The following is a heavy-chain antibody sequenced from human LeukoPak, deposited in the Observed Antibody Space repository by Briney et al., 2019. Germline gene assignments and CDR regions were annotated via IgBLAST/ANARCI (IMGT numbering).Heavy chain of an antibody. Sequence: SETLSLTCAVYGGSFSGYYWSWIRQPPGKGLEWIGEINHSGSTNYNPSLKSRVSISIDTSKNQFSLILSSVTAADTAVYYCARGLSDVYWGQGTLVTVSS. V-gene: IGHV4-34*01. CDR1: GGSFSGYY. CDR2: INHSGST. J-gene: IGHJ4*02. CDR3: ARGLSDVY.